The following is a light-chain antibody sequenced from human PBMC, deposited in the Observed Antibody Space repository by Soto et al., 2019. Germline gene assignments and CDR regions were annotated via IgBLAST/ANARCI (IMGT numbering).Light chain of an antibody. V-gene: IGKV1-6*01. CDR2: AAS. J-gene: IGKJ1*01. CDR3: LQDYDYPRT. CDR1: QGIRTE. Sequence: ATQMTQSPSSLSASVGDRVTIACRASQGIRTELGWYQQKAGEAPKLLSYAASTLQGGVPPRFSGSGSGTDFTLTISSLQPEDFATYYCLQDYDYPRTFGQGTKVEMK.